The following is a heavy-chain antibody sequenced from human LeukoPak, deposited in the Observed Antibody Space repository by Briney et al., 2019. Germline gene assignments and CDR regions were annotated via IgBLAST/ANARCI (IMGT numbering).Heavy chain of an antibody. J-gene: IGHJ2*01. CDR1: GGSISSSSYY. D-gene: IGHD1-14*01. CDR2: IYYSGST. CDR3: ARDMITSVYWYFDL. Sequence: SETLSLTCTVSGGSISSSSYYWGWIRQPPGKGLEWIGSIYYSGSTYYNPSLKSRVTISVDTSKNQFSLKLSSVTAADTAVYYCARDMITSVYWYFDLWGRGTLVTVSS. V-gene: IGHV4-39*07.